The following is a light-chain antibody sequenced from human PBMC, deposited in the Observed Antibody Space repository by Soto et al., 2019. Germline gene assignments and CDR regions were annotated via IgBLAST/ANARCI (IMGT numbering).Light chain of an antibody. J-gene: IGKJ1*01. CDR3: QQSYSTLWT. CDR1: QSISSY. Sequence: DIQMTQFPPSLSASVGDRVTITCRASQSISSYLNWCQQKPGKAPKLLIYAASSLQSGVPSRFSGSGSGTDFTLTISSLQPEDFATYYCQQSYSTLWTFGQGTKVDIK. CDR2: AAS. V-gene: IGKV1-39*01.